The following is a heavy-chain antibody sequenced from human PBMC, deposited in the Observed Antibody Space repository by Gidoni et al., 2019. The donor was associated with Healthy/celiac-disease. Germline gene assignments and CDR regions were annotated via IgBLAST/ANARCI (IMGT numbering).Heavy chain of an antibody. V-gene: IGHV3-23*01. D-gene: IGHD6-19*01. J-gene: IGHJ2*01. Sequence: TISRDNSKNTLYLQMNSLRAEDTAVYYCAKDRLRVAVAGIHWYFDLWGRGTLVTVSS. CDR3: AKDRLRVAVAGIHWYFDL.